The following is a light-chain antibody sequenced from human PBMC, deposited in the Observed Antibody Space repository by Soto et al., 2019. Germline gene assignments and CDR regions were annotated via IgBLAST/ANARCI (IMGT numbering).Light chain of an antibody. Sequence: QSALTQPRSVSESPGQSVTFSCTGTSSDVGGYNYVSWYQQHPGNAPKLMIYDVSKRPLGVPDRFSGSKSGNRASLTISGLQAEDEADYYCCSYAGSYSVVFGGGTKLTVL. CDR2: DVS. J-gene: IGLJ2*01. V-gene: IGLV2-11*01. CDR1: SSDVGGYNY. CDR3: CSYAGSYSVV.